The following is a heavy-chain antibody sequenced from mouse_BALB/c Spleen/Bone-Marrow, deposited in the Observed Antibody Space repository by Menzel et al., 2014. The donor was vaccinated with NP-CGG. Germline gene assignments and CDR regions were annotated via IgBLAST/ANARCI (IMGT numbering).Heavy chain of an antibody. V-gene: IGHV1-37*01. CDR3: GRGDDYDGDFGR. J-gene: IGHJ2*01. Sequence: EVMLVESGPELVKPGASVKISCKASGYSFTGYFMNWVKQSHGKSLEWIGRINPYNGDTFYNQKFKGKATLTVDKSSSTAHMELLSLTSEDSAVYYCGRGDDYDGDFGRWGQSTTPKISS. CDR1: GYSFTGYF. D-gene: IGHD2-4*01. CDR2: INPYNGDT.